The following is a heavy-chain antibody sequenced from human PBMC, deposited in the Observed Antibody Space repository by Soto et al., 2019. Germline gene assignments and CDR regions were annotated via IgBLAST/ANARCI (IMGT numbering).Heavy chain of an antibody. CDR3: ARGLLDSYGFYYFYY. V-gene: IGHV1-69*13. CDR2: IITIFGTA. J-gene: IGHJ4*02. D-gene: IGHD5-18*01. Sequence: SVKVCCESSGVTFSSYAISWVRQAPGQGLEWMGGIITIFGTANSAQKFQGRVTITADESTSTAYLELSSLRSADTAEYYCARGLLDSYGFYYFYYWGQGTLVTGSS. CDR1: GVTFSSYA.